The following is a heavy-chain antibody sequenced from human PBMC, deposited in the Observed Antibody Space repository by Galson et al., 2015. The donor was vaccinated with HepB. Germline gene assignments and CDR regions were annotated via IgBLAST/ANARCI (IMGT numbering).Heavy chain of an antibody. D-gene: IGHD1-7*01. CDR1: GYSFTNYG. CDR3: ATDSRLELRLNNYYSYGMDV. V-gene: IGHV1-18*01. Sequence: SVKVSCKASGYSFTNYGLSWVRQAPGQEPQWMGWVSGYDGSTNYAPKFQVRVSMTTDKSTDTAYLELRSLRHDDTAVYYCATDSRLELRLNNYYSYGMDVWGQGTAVTVSS. J-gene: IGHJ6*02. CDR2: VSGYDGST.